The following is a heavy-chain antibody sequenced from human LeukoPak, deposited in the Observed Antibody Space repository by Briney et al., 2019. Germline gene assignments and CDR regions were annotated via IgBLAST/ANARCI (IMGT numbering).Heavy chain of an antibody. D-gene: IGHD3/OR15-3a*01. CDR2: IHSTGAYT. Sequence: GGSLRLSCEASGLSFSTSYMHWVRQTPGKGLVWVSRIHSTGAYTDYVDSVKGRFIISRDNAKNTLYLQMNSLRAEDTAVYFCVRSSDWAFFDHWGQGALVTVSS. V-gene: IGHV3-74*01. CDR3: VRSSDWAFFDH. CDR1: GLSFSTSY. J-gene: IGHJ4*02.